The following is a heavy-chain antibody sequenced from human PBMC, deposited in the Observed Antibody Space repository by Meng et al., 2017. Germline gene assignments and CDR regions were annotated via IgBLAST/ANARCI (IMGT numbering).Heavy chain of an antibody. D-gene: IGHD2-2*02. J-gene: IGHJ4*02. CDR2: ITTSGSYI. CDR3: ARDVRGYCSGTNCYTFDY. Sequence: GECLKISCAASGFTFSNNSMNWVRQTPGKWLECVSSITTSGSYIYYVDSVQGRLSISRDNAKNSLFLQMNSLRAEDTAVYYCARDVRGYCSGTNCYTFDYWGQGTLVTVSS. V-gene: IGHV3-21*01. CDR1: GFTFSNNS.